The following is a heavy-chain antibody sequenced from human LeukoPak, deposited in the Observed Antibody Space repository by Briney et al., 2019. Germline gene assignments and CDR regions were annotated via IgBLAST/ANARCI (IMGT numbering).Heavy chain of an antibody. CDR1: GGSISSSSYG. D-gene: IGHD6-13*01. CDR3: AKQQLVSYYYYYYMDV. V-gene: IGHV4-39*01. CDR2: IYYSGST. Sequence: PSQTLSLTCPVSGGSISSSSYGWGWLRQPPGKGREWIGSIYYSGSTYYNPSPKSRFTISVDTSKNQFSLKLSSVTAADTAVYYCAKQQLVSYYYYYYMDVWGKGTTVTISS. J-gene: IGHJ6*03.